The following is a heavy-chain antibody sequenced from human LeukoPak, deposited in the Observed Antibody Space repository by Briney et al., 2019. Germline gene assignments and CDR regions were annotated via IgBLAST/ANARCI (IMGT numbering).Heavy chain of an antibody. CDR3: AKGATGTTRVSYDY. CDR2: FISGSGGNT. V-gene: IGHV3-23*01. J-gene: IGHJ4*02. Sequence: PGGSLRLSCAASGFTFSSYGMSWVRQAPGKGPEWVSVFISGSGGNTYYADSVKGRFIISRDNSKNTVYLQMNSLRVEDTAVYYCAKGATGTTRVSYDYWGQGTLVTVSS. D-gene: IGHD1-1*01. CDR1: GFTFSSYG.